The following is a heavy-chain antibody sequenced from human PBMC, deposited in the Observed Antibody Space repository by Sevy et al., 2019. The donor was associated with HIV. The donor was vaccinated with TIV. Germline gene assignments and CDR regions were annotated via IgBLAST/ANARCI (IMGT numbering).Heavy chain of an antibody. Sequence: SETLSLTCTVSGDSFSNYYWSWIRQSPGKGLEWIGYIYHNGSTNFNLSLKRPFTISVYTSKNQFSLKLNSVTAADTAVYYCARGKVLFDYWGQGTLVTVSS. CDR2: IYHNGST. V-gene: IGHV4-59*01. D-gene: IGHD3-10*01. J-gene: IGHJ4*02. CDR1: GDSFSNYY. CDR3: ARGKVLFDY.